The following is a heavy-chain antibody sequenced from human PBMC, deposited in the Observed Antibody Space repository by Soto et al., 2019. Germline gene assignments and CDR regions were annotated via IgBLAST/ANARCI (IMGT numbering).Heavy chain of an antibody. V-gene: IGHV4-34*01. CDR1: GGSFSGYY. D-gene: IGHD1-26*01. J-gene: IGHJ3*02. Sequence: QVQLQQWGAGLLKPSETLSLTCAVYGGSFSGYYWSWIRQPPGKGLEWIGEINHSGSTNYNPSLKSRVTISVDTSKNQFSLKLSSVTAADTAVYYCARGRELGFDDAFDIWGQGTMVTVSS. CDR3: ARGRELGFDDAFDI. CDR2: INHSGST.